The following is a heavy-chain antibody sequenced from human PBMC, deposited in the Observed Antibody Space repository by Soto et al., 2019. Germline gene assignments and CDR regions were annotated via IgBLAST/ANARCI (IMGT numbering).Heavy chain of an antibody. Sequence: QITLRESGPPVLKSTETLTLTCTFSGVSLRTNGVGVGWIRQSPGKVLEWLAIIYWDDDKRYSPSLQNRLTITKDASKDQVVLKLTYADPVDTATYFCAHRRRRTGNWSTGDFDYWGQGTLVTVFS. CDR1: GVSLRTNGVG. V-gene: IGHV2-5*02. CDR2: IYWDDDK. D-gene: IGHD1-1*01. J-gene: IGHJ4*02. CDR3: AHRRRRTGNWSTGDFDY.